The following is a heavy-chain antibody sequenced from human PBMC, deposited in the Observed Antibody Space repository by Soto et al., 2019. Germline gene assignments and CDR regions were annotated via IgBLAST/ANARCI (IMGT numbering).Heavy chain of an antibody. Sequence: QVQLVQSGAAVKKPGSPVKVSCKASGGSFSSYAISWVRQAPVQGLEWLGGIIPIFGAPTYVQKLQGRVTIIADKSTSTVYMELSSLRSEDTARYYCARAGPVSGNHAFDIWGQETLVTGSS. CDR3: ARAGPVSGNHAFDI. V-gene: IGHV1-69*06. CDR1: GGSFSSYA. J-gene: IGHJ3*02. CDR2: IIPIFGAP. D-gene: IGHD6-19*01.